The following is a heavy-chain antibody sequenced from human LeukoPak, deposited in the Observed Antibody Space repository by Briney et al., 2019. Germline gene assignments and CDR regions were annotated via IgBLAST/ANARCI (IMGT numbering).Heavy chain of an antibody. CDR1: GFTFDDYA. CDR2: ISGSGGST. D-gene: IGHD2-2*01. J-gene: IGHJ4*02. Sequence: GGSLRLSCAASGFTFDDYAMHWVRQAPGKGLEWVSAISGSGGSTYYADSVKGRFTISRDNSKNTLYLQMNSLRAEDTAVYYCAKDGQYQLLGSRYFDYWGQGTLVTVSS. V-gene: IGHV3-23*01. CDR3: AKDGQYQLLGSRYFDY.